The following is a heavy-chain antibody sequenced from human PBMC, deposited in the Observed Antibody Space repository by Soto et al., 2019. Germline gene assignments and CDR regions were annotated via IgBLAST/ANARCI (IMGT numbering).Heavy chain of an antibody. J-gene: IGHJ4*02. D-gene: IGHD3-3*01. CDR1: GYTFTSYG. CDR2: ISAYNGTA. V-gene: IGHV1-18*01. CDR3: ARVGGLTSFDY. Sequence: ASVKVSCKASGYTFTSYGISWVRQAPGQGLEWMGWISAYNGTANYAQKLQGRVTITTDESTSTAYMELSSLRSDDTAVYYCARVGGLTSFDYWGQGTLVTVSS.